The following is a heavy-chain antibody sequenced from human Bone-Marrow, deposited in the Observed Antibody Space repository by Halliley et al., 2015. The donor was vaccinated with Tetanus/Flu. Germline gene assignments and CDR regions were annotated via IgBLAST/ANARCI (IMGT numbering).Heavy chain of an antibody. CDR2: IKQDGSEK. D-gene: IGHD2-15*01. Sequence: EWVANIKQDGSEKFYVGSVKGRFPISRDNAKNTLFLQMNGLRAEDTAVYYCARETVAAAGDYWGQGTLVTVSS. J-gene: IGHJ4*02. V-gene: IGHV3-7*04. CDR3: ARETVAAAGDY.